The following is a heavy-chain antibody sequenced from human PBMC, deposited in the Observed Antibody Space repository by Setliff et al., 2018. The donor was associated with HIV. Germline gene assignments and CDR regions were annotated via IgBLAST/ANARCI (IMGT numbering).Heavy chain of an antibody. CDR2: VIPAFGEP. J-gene: IGHJ4*02. Sequence: GASVKVSCKASGDIPRHYGFNWVRQAPGQGLEWVGSVIPAFGEPHYAQRFQGRVTITADRSSNTAYMEIMSLRSDDTATYYCGRGVLYGLSEYWGPGSLVTVSS. V-gene: IGHV1-69*13. CDR1: GDIPRHYG. CDR3: GRGVLYGLSEY. D-gene: IGHD3-10*01.